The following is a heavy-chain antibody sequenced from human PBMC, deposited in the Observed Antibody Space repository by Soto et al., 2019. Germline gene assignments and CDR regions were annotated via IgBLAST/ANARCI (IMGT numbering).Heavy chain of an antibody. Sequence: QAGGSLRLSCAASGFTFSSYAMHWVRQAPGKGLEWVAVISYDGSNKYYADSVKGRFTISRDNSKNTLYLQMNSLRAEDTAVYYCAGALDYDYVWGSYRRIAPDFDYWGQGTLVTVSS. CDR2: ISYDGSNK. D-gene: IGHD3-16*02. J-gene: IGHJ4*02. CDR1: GFTFSSYA. CDR3: AGALDYDYVWGSYRRIAPDFDY. V-gene: IGHV3-30-3*01.